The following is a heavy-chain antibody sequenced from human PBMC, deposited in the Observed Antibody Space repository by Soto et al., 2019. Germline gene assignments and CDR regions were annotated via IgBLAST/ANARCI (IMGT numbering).Heavy chain of an antibody. Sequence: QGERQESGPGLVKHAQILSLTCTVSGGSISSGGCYWSWIREHPGKGLEWIGYIYYSGSTYYNPSLQSRVTISVDTSKNQFSLKLSSVTAADTAVYYCAREGIPAAAYSWDYFDYWGQGTLVTVSS. CDR1: GGSISSGGCY. CDR2: IYYSGST. D-gene: IGHD6-13*01. J-gene: IGHJ4*02. CDR3: AREGIPAAAYSWDYFDY. V-gene: IGHV4-31*03.